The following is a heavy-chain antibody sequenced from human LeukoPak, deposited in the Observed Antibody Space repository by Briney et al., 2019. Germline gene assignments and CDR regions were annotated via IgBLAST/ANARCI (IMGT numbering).Heavy chain of an antibody. D-gene: IGHD3-10*01. V-gene: IGHV3-11*01. CDR2: ISSSGSTI. Sequence: GGSLRLSCAASGFTFSDYYMSWIRQAPGKGLEWVSYISSSGSTIYYADSVKGQFTISRDNAKNSLYLQMNSLRAEDTALYYCAKDIFTMVRGVVDYWGQGTLVTVSS. CDR1: GFTFSDYY. CDR3: AKDIFTMVRGVVDY. J-gene: IGHJ4*02.